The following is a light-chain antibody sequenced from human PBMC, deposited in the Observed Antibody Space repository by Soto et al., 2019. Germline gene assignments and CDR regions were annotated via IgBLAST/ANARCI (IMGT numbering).Light chain of an antibody. CDR2: DAS. CDR1: QSISSW. CDR3: QQYNSYSQT. Sequence: DIQMTQSPSTLSASVGDRVTITCRASQSISSWLAWYQQKPGKAPKLLIYDASSLESGVPSRFSCSGSGTEFTLTISSLQPDDFATYYCQQYNSYSQTFGQGTKVDIK. J-gene: IGKJ1*01. V-gene: IGKV1-5*01.